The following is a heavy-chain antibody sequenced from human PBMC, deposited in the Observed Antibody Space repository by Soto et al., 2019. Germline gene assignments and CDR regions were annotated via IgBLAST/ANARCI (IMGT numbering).Heavy chain of an antibody. J-gene: IGHJ5*02. Sequence: PGGSLRLSCAASGFTFSDYYMSWIRQAPGKGLEWISYISRGGNTIYYADSVRGRFTISRDNAKNSLYLQMNSLRAEDTAVYYCARLNNCSDPWGQGTRVTVSS. V-gene: IGHV3-11*01. CDR1: GFTFSDYY. CDR2: ISRGGNTI. CDR3: ARLNNCSDP.